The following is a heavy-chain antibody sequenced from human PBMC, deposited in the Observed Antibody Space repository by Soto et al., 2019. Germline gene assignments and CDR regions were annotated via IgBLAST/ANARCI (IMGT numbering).Heavy chain of an antibody. V-gene: IGHV4-34*01. J-gene: IGHJ6*02. CDR3: ARDRIPTGMDV. CDR1: GGSCGGYD. CDR2: INHSGST. Sequence: PSETLSLSCTFDGGSCGGYDWSWIRQPPETGLEWIGEINHSGSTNYNPSLKSRVTISVDTSKNQFSLKLSSVTAADTAVYYCARDRIPTGMDVWGQGTTVTVSS.